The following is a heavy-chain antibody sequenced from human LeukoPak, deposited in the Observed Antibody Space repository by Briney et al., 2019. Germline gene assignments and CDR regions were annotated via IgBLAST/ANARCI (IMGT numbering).Heavy chain of an antibody. J-gene: IGHJ4*02. D-gene: IGHD3-22*01. V-gene: IGHV4-34*01. CDR2: INHSGST. Sequence: SETLSPTCAVYGGSFSGYYWSWIRQPPGKGLEWIGEINHSGSTNYNPSLKSRVTISVDTSKNQFSLKLSSVTAADTAVYYCARARGYYYDSSGYRNDYWGQGTLVTVSS. CDR3: ARARGYYYDSSGYRNDY. CDR1: GGSFSGYY.